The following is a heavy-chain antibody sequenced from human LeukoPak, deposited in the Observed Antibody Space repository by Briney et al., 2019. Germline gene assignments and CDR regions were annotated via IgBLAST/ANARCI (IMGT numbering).Heavy chain of an antibody. J-gene: IGHJ4*02. V-gene: IGHV3-23*01. CDR2: ISGSGGST. CDR3: ARGCDGDYYSEDY. Sequence: GGSLRLSCAASGFTFSSYAMSWVRQAPGKGLEWVSAISGSGGSTYYADSVKGRFTISRDNSKNTLYLQMNSLRAEDTAVYYCARGCDGDYYSEDYWGQGTLVTVSS. D-gene: IGHD2-21*02. CDR1: GFTFSSYA.